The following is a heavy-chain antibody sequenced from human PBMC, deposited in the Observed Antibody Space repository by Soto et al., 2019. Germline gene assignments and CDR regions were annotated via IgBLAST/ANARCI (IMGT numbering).Heavy chain of an antibody. Sequence: QVQLVQSGAEVKKPGSSVKVSCKASGGTFSSYAISWVRQAPGQGLEWMGGIIPIFGTANYAQKFQGRVTITADESTSTAYMELSSLRSEDKAVYYCARDYYDSSGYYSIYYGMDVWGQGTTVTVSS. J-gene: IGHJ6*02. CDR3: ARDYYDSSGYYSIYYGMDV. CDR2: IIPIFGTA. D-gene: IGHD3-22*01. CDR1: GGTFSSYA. V-gene: IGHV1-69*01.